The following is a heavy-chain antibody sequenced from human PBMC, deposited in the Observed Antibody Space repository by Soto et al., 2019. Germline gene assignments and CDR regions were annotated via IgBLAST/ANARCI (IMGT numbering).Heavy chain of an antibody. CDR2: ISYDGSNK. V-gene: IGHV3-30-3*01. CDR3: ARGRYCGGDCYLGYYYGMDV. D-gene: IGHD2-21*02. J-gene: IGHJ6*02. Sequence: QVQLVESGGGVVQPGRSLRLSCAASGFTFSSYAMHWVRQAPGKGLEWVAVISYDGSNKYYADSVKGRFTISRDNSKNTLYLQMNSLRAEDTAVYYCARGRYCGGDCYLGYYYGMDVWGQGTTVTVSS. CDR1: GFTFSSYA.